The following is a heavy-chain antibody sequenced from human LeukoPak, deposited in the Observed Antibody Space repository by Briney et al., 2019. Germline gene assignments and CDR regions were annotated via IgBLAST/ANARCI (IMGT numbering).Heavy chain of an antibody. J-gene: IGHJ4*02. CDR3: ARAASYSGSYYFGY. V-gene: IGHV3-21*01. D-gene: IGHD1-26*01. CDR2: ISSSSSYI. CDR1: GFTFSSYS. Sequence: PGGSLRLSCAASGFTFSSYSMTWVRQAPGKGLEWVSSISSSSSYIYYADSVKGRFTISRDNAKNSLYLQMNSLRAEDTAVYYCARAASYSGSYYFGYWGQGTLVTVSS.